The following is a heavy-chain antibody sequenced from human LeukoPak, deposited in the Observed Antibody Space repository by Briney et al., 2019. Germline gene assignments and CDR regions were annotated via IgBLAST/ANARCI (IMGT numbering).Heavy chain of an antibody. Sequence: SETLSLTCTVSGDSISSGNYYWNWIRQPAGKGLEWIGRISTRGSTHFNPSLKSRVTVSVDTSKNQFSLKLSAVTAADTAVYYCARDFPFWSNYLEYYYYMDVWGKGTTVTVS. D-gene: IGHD3-3*01. CDR3: ARDFPFWSNYLEYYYYMDV. CDR2: ISTRGST. V-gene: IGHV4-61*02. J-gene: IGHJ6*03. CDR1: GDSISSGNYY.